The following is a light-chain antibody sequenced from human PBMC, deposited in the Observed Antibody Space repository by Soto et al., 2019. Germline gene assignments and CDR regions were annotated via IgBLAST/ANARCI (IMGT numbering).Light chain of an antibody. CDR3: QQHNYWPS. CDR1: QSVSSN. CDR2: GAS. J-gene: IGKJ2*01. V-gene: IGKV3-15*01. Sequence: EIVMTQSPATLSVSPGERATLSCRASQSVSSNLAWYQQKPSQAPRLLLYGASTRATGIPGRFSGSGSGTDFTHTNSSLQSEDFAVYYCQQHNYWPSFGQGTKLEIK.